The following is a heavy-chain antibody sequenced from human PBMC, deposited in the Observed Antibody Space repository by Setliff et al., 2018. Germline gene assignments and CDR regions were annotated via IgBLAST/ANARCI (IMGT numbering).Heavy chain of an antibody. CDR3: ARRGLGSYYDGSDFLSFDY. Sequence: SETLSLTCDVSGYSISSGYCWGWIRQPPGKGLEWIGSICHSGSTHYNPSLKSRVTISVDTSKNQFSLKLNSVTAADTAVYYCARRGLGSYYDGSDFLSFDYWGQGNLVTVSS. CDR1: GYSISSGYC. D-gene: IGHD3-22*01. CDR2: ICHSGST. J-gene: IGHJ4*02. V-gene: IGHV4-38-2*01.